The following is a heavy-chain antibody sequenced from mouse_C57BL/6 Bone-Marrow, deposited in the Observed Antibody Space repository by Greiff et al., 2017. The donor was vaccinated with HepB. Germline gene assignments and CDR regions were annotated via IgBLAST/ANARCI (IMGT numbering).Heavy chain of an antibody. CDR3: ARVIITTEAMDY. J-gene: IGHJ4*01. Sequence: VQLQQSGPELVKPGASVKISCKASGYAFSSSWMNWVKQRPGKGLEWIGRIYPGDGDTNYNGKFKGKATLTADKSSSTAYMQLSSLTSEDSAVYFCARVIITTEAMDYWGQGTSVTVSS. D-gene: IGHD1-1*01. V-gene: IGHV1-82*01. CDR2: IYPGDGDT. CDR1: GYAFSSSW.